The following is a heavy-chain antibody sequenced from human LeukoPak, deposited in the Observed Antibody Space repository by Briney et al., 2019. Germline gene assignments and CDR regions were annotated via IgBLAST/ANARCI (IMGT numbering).Heavy chain of an antibody. CDR2: ISGSGDST. CDR1: GFTFSSYA. V-gene: IGHV3-23*01. J-gene: IGHJ4*02. CDR3: AKMEGPQPWTTGTTSH. D-gene: IGHD1-1*01. Sequence: GGSLRLSCAASGFTFSSYAMSWVRQAPGKGLEWVSAISGSGDSTYYADSVKGRFTISRDNSKNTLYLQMNSLRAEDTAVYYCAKMEGPQPWTTGTTSHWGQGTLVTVSS.